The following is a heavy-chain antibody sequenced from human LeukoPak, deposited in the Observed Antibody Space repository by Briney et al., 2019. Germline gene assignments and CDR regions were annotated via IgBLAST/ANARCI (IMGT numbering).Heavy chain of an antibody. D-gene: IGHD5-18*01. CDR1: GYTFTNYG. CDR3: ARDHTLLGDTAMAPTFDY. CDR2: INTYNGNT. J-gene: IGHJ4*02. Sequence: GASVNVSCKASGYTFTNYGITWVRQAPGQGLEWMGWINTYNGNTNYVQNLQGRVTMTTDTSTSTAYMELRSLRSDDTAVYYCARDHTLLGDTAMAPTFDYWGQGTLVTVSS. V-gene: IGHV1-18*01.